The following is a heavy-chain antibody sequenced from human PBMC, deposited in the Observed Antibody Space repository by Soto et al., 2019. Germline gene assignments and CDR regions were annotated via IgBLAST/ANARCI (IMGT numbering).Heavy chain of an antibody. V-gene: IGHV3-30-3*01. Sequence: QVQLVESGGGVVQPGRSLRLSCAASGFTFSSYAMHWVRQAPGKGLEWVAVISYDGSNKYYADSVKGRFTISRDNSKNTLYLQMNSLIAEDTAVYYCARDRLPYYYYYGMDVWGQGTTVTVSS. CDR1: GFTFSSYA. D-gene: IGHD6-25*01. CDR3: ARDRLPYYYYYGMDV. CDR2: ISYDGSNK. J-gene: IGHJ6*02.